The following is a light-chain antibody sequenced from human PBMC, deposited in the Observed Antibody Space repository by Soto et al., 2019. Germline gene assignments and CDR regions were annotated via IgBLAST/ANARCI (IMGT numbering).Light chain of an antibody. CDR1: QSVGSD. J-gene: IGKJ4*01. CDR2: DIF. V-gene: IGKV3D-15*01. Sequence: EIVMMQSAATLSGSPGERATLSWGASQSVGSDLAWYQQKPGQAPRLVIYDIFTRATGVPTRISGSGYGTEFTLTISRLQSADFAVYYCQQYNSWPLTFGGGTKVDIK. CDR3: QQYNSWPLT.